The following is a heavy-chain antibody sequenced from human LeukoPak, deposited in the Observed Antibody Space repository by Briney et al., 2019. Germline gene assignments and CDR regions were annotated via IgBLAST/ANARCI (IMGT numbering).Heavy chain of an antibody. D-gene: IGHD4-17*01. CDR2: ISYDGSNK. CDR1: GFTFSSYG. J-gene: IGHJ6*02. V-gene: IGHV3-30*18. CDR3: AKETTPDYGDYDDYYYGMDV. Sequence: PGGSLRLSCAASGFTFSSYGMHWVRQAPGKGLEWVAVISYDGSNKYYADSVKGRFTISRGNSKNTLYLQMNSLRAEDTAVYYCAKETTPDYGDYDDYYYGMDVWGQGTTVTVPS.